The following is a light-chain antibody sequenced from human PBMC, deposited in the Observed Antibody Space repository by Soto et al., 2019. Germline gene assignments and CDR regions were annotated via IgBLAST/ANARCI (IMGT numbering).Light chain of an antibody. CDR1: QSVSSN. Sequence: EIVMTQSPATLSLSPGERATLSCRASQSVSSNLAWYQQKPGQAPRLLIYGASTRATGIPARFSGSGSGTEFTLTISSLQPDDFATYYCQQFNTYFRTFGQGTKVDIK. J-gene: IGKJ1*01. CDR2: GAS. V-gene: IGKV3-15*01. CDR3: QQFNTYFRT.